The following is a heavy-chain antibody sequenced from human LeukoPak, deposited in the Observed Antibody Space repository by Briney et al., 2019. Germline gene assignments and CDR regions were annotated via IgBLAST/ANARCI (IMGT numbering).Heavy chain of an antibody. Sequence: GGSLRLSCTASGFTFSSFDMSWVRQAPGKGLEWVANIKPSGTETYYGDPVKGRFTISRDNAKNLLYLQMSSLRAEDTAVYSCGRFGDEAGIDYWGQGTLVTVSS. CDR1: GFTFSSFD. V-gene: IGHV3-7*01. CDR2: IKPSGTET. J-gene: IGHJ4*02. D-gene: IGHD3-10*01. CDR3: GRFGDEAGIDY.